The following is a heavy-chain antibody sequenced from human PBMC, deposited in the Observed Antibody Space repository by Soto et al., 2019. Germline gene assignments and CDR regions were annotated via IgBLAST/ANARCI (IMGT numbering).Heavy chain of an antibody. Sequence: PSETLSLTCTVSGGSVSSGSCHWSWIRQPPGKGLEWIGYIYYSGSTNYNPSLKSRVTISVDTSKNQFSLKLSSVTAADTAVYYCARSDGRYWGQGTLVTVS. V-gene: IGHV4-61*01. CDR3: ARSDGRY. J-gene: IGHJ4*02. CDR1: GGSVSSGSCH. CDR2: IYYSGST.